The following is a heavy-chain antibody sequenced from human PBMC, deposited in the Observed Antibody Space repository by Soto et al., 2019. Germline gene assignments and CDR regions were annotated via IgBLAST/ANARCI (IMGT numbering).Heavy chain of an antibody. CDR1: GGIFTSYA. CDR2: TIPVLGTA. J-gene: IGHJ6*02. V-gene: IGHV1-69*06. Sequence: QVQLVQSGAEVKKPGSSVKVSCKTSGGIFTSYAISWVRQAPGQGLEWVGGTIPVLGTANYARNFQGRVTITADKSTSTCYMERSSLRSEDTAVYYCAREEIVPAAIRVSFYYGMDVWGQGTTVTVSS. D-gene: IGHD2-2*02. CDR3: AREEIVPAAIRVSFYYGMDV.